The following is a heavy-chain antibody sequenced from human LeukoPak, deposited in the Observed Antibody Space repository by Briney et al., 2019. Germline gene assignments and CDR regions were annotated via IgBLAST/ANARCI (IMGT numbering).Heavy chain of an antibody. Sequence: GGSLRLSCAASGFTFSSYGMSWVRQAPGKGLEWVSAISGSGGSTYYADSVKGRFTISRDNSKNTLYLQMNSLRAEDTAVYYCAKEGNIVVVPAAMNYWGQGTLVTVSS. V-gene: IGHV3-23*01. CDR1: GFTFSSYG. CDR2: ISGSGGST. J-gene: IGHJ4*02. CDR3: AKEGNIVVVPAAMNY. D-gene: IGHD2-2*01.